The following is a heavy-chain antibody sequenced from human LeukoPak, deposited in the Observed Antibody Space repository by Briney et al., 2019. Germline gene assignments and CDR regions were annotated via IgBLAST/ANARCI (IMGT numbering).Heavy chain of an antibody. CDR3: ARSRGGFGDYGSWFDP. CDR2: IYHSGST. Sequence: SGTLSLTCAVSGGSISSSYWWTWVRQPPGKGLEWIGEIYHSGSTNYNPSLKSRLTISVDKSKNQFSLKLTSVTAADTAVYFCARSRGGFGDYGSWFDPWGQGTLVTVSS. D-gene: IGHD4-17*01. CDR1: GGSISSSYW. V-gene: IGHV4-4*02. J-gene: IGHJ5*02.